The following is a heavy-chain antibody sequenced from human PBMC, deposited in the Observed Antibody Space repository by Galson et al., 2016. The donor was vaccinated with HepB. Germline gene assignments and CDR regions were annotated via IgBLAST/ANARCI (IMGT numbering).Heavy chain of an antibody. D-gene: IGHD6-19*01. V-gene: IGHV3-53*01. CDR3: ARDNTGYDSDWVFYYFGMDV. J-gene: IGHJ6*02. CDR2: IYSGGST. CDR1: GITVSSNY. Sequence: SLRLSCAASGITVSSNYMSWVRQAPGKGLEWVAVIYSGGSTYYADSVKGRFTISRDNSKNTVYLQMNSLRAEDTAVNYCARDNTGYDSDWVFYYFGMDVWGQGTTVTVSS.